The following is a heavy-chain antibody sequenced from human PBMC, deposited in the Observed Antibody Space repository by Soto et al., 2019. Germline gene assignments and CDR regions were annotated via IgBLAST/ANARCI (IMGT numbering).Heavy chain of an antibody. CDR2: ISANSGNT. CDR1: GFIFNHYA. D-gene: IGHD3-22*01. CDR3: ATAGNYDSSGRDF. V-gene: IGHV1-18*04. J-gene: IGHJ4*02. Sequence: ASVKVSCKAFGFIFNHYAISWVRQAPGQGLEWMGWISANSGNTNYAQKLQGRVTMTTDTSTSTAYMELRSLRSDDTAVYYCATAGNYDSSGRDFWGQGTLVTVSS.